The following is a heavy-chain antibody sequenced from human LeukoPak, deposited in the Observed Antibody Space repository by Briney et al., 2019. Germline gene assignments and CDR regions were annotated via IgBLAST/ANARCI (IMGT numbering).Heavy chain of an antibody. Sequence: GGSLRLSCAASGFTFDDYGMSCVRQVAGQGLEWVSGIDWNGASTGYADSVKGRFTISRDNAKKSLYLQMNSLRAEDTALYYCARGSTMVSDYWGQGTLVTVSS. V-gene: IGHV3-20*04. J-gene: IGHJ4*02. CDR1: GFTFDDYG. CDR3: ARGSTMVSDY. D-gene: IGHD3-10*01. CDR2: IDWNGAST.